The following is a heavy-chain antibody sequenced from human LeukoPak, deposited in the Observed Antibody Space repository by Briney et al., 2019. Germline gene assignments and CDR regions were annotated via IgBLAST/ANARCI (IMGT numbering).Heavy chain of an antibody. CDR3: AKDGGLWVSAHWGDS. D-gene: IGHD7-27*01. J-gene: IGHJ4*02. CDR1: GFTFSSYT. V-gene: IGHV3-23*01. Sequence: PGGSLRLSCTASGFTFSSYTMSWVRQAPGKGLKWVSTITTGGPNTYYADSVTGRFTVSRDDSKNTLYLQMNSLRAEDTAVYYCAKDGGLWVSAHWGDSWGRGTLVTVSS. CDR2: ITTGGPNT.